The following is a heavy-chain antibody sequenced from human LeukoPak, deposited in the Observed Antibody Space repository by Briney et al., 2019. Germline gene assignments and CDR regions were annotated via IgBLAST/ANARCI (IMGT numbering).Heavy chain of an antibody. CDR1: GFTFSSYG. Sequence: GGSLRLSCAASGFTFSSYGMSWVRQAPGKVLEWVSAISGSGGSTYYADSVKGRFTISRDKSKNTLYLQMNSLRAEDTAVYYCAKDIDDILTGYWDYWGQGTLVTVSS. V-gene: IGHV3-23*01. J-gene: IGHJ4*02. CDR2: ISGSGGST. CDR3: AKDIDDILTGYWDY. D-gene: IGHD3-9*01.